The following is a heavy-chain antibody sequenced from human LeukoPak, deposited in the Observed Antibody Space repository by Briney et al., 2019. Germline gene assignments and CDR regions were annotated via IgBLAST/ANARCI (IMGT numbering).Heavy chain of an antibody. V-gene: IGHV5-51*01. Sequence: GESLKISCQGSGYSFTGYWIGWVRRMPGKGLEWMGIIYPGGSQTKYSPSFQGQVTISVDKSISTAYLQWSSLTASDTTMYYCARHLATSTWSAFDYWGQGTLVTVSS. CDR2: IYPGGSQT. CDR1: GYSFTGYW. J-gene: IGHJ4*02. CDR3: ARHLATSTWSAFDY. D-gene: IGHD6-13*01.